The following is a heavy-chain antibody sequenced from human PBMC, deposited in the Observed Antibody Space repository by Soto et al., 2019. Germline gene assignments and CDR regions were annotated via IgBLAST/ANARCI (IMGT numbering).Heavy chain of an antibody. Sequence: QVQLVQSGAEVKKPGSSVKVSCKASGGTFSSYAISWVRQAPGQGLEWMGGIIPISGTANYAQKFQGRVTITADKSTSTAYMELSSLRSEDTAVYYCAREWSDGPEQPNWFDPWGQGTLVTVSS. CDR3: AREWSDGPEQPNWFDP. D-gene: IGHD2-8*01. V-gene: IGHV1-69*06. CDR1: GGTFSSYA. J-gene: IGHJ5*02. CDR2: IIPISGTA.